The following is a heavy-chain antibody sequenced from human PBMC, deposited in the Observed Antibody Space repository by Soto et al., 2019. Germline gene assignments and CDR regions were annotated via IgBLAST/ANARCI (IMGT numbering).Heavy chain of an antibody. CDR2: IISILGET. Sequence: QVQLVQSGAEVKKPGSSVMVSCKASGTIFSRYTISWVRQAPGQGLEWMGRIISILGETNSAQKFQGRVTLTADKSTNTAYMELNRLRLEDTAQYYCARGLGGRMDDWGQGTTVTVSS. D-gene: IGHD3-16*01. CDR3: ARGLGGRMDD. V-gene: IGHV1-69*08. J-gene: IGHJ6*02. CDR1: GTIFSRYT.